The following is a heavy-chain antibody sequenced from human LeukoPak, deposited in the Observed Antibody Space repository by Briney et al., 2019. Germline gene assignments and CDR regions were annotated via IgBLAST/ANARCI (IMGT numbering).Heavy chain of an antibody. D-gene: IGHD1-26*01. J-gene: IGHJ4*02. CDR1: GGSITSDY. Sequence: SETLSLTCTVSGGSITSDYWSWIRQPPGKGLESIGYIYYSGSTNYNPSLKSRVTISVDTSKNQYSLKLSSVTAADTAVYYCARVASVGATRALDYWGQGTLVTVSS. CDR2: IYYSGST. CDR3: ARVASVGATRALDY. V-gene: IGHV4-59*01.